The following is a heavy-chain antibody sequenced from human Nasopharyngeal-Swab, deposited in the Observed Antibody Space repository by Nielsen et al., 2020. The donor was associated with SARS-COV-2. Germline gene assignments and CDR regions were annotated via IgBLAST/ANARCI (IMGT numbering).Heavy chain of an antibody. CDR2: ISSSGDYI. J-gene: IGHJ4*02. Sequence: GESLKISCAASGFTFSTYSMNWVRQAPGKGLEWVSAISSSGDYIYHAASVKGRFTISRGNAKNSLYLQMNSLRAEDTAVYYCTRDTPAMFAYWGQGTLVTVSS. CDR1: GFTFSTYS. V-gene: IGHV3-21*01. CDR3: TRDTPAMFAY.